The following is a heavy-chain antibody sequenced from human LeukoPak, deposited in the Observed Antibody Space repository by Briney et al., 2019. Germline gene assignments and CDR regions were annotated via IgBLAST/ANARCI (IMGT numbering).Heavy chain of an antibody. J-gene: IGHJ6*02. CDR1: GYTFTTFS. D-gene: IGHD5-12*01. Sequence: GASVKVSCKASGYTFTTFSMNWVRQAPGQGLEWMGWINTNTGNPTYAPGFTGRFVFSLDTSVSTAYLQISSLKAEDTVVYYCARDHIVATIFDGMDVWGQGTTVTVSS. CDR3: ARDHIVATIFDGMDV. CDR2: INTNTGNP. V-gene: IGHV7-4-1*02.